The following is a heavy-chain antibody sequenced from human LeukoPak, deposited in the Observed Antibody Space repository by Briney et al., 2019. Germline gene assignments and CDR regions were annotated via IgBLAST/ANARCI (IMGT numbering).Heavy chain of an antibody. CDR2: IYYSGST. Sequence: PSETLSLTCTVSGGSISSYYWSWIRQPPGKGLEWIGYIYYSGSTNYNPSLKSRVTISVDTSKNQFSLKLSSVTAADTAVYYCARGEVAVLLDYWGQGTLVTVSS. D-gene: IGHD2-2*01. CDR3: ARGEVAVLLDY. J-gene: IGHJ4*02. V-gene: IGHV4-59*01. CDR1: GGSISSYY.